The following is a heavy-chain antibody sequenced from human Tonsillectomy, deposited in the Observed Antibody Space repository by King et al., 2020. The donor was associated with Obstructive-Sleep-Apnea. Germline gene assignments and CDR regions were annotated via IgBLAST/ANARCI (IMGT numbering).Heavy chain of an antibody. CDR1: GYTFSSYD. CDR3: ARAGWSSSGTHYYYGMDV. J-gene: IGHJ6*02. D-gene: IGHD3-10*01. CDR2: SATAGAT. V-gene: IGHV3-13*01. Sequence: VQLVESGGCMVQPGGSLRLSCAASGYTFSSYDMHLVRQATGKVLEWVSGSATAGATYYPGSGKGRFCISRENAKNALYLQMNSLRAGDTAVYYCARAGWSSSGTHYYYGMDVWGQGTTVTVSS.